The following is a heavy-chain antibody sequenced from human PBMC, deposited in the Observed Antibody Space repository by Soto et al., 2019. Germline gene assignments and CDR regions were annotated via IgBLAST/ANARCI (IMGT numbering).Heavy chain of an antibody. D-gene: IGHD3-3*01. Sequence: PSETLSLTCTVSGCSISSYYWNWIRQPPGKGLEWIGYIYYSGTTNYNPSLKSRVTISVDASKNQFSLILSSVTAADTAVYYCARTRLNHDFWSGYQYWGQGTLVTVSS. V-gene: IGHV4-59*01. CDR3: ARTRLNHDFWSGYQY. CDR2: IYYSGTT. J-gene: IGHJ4*02. CDR1: GCSISSYY.